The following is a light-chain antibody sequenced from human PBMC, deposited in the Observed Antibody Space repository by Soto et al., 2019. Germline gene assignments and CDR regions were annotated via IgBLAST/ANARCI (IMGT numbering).Light chain of an antibody. CDR2: GAS. CDR1: QSVSSSY. Sequence: EIVLTQSPGTLSLSPGERATLCCRASQSVSSSYLAWYQQKPGQAPRLLIYGASSRATGIPDRFSGSGSGTDFTLTISRLEPEDFAVYYCQQYDSSRCTFGQGTKLEIK. J-gene: IGKJ2*02. V-gene: IGKV3-20*01. CDR3: QQYDSSRCT.